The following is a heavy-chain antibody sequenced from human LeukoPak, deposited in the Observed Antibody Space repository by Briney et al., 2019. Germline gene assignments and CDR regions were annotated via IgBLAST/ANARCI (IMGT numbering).Heavy chain of an antibody. V-gene: IGHV3-23*01. CDR3: AKQGLITMIVVVYPFDY. CDR1: GFTFSSYG. CDR2: ISGSGGST. D-gene: IGHD3-22*01. J-gene: IGHJ4*02. Sequence: PGGSLRLSCAASGFTFSSYGMSWVRQAPGKGLEWVSAISGSGGSTYYADSVKGRFTISRDNSKNTLYLQMNSLRAEDTAVYYCAKQGLITMIVVVYPFDYWGQGTLVTVSS.